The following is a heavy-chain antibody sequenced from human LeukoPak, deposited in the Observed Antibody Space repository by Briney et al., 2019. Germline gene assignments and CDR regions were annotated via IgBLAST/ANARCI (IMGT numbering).Heavy chain of an antibody. J-gene: IGHJ4*02. CDR3: ARDLVVVPAAVYY. D-gene: IGHD2-2*01. Sequence: PGRSLRLSCAASGFTFSSYAMHWVRQAPGKGLEWVAVISYDGSNKYYADSVKGRFTISRDNSKNTLYLQMNSLRDEDTAVYYCARDLVVVPAAVYYWGQGTLVTVSS. CDR2: ISYDGSNK. V-gene: IGHV3-30*01. CDR1: GFTFSSYA.